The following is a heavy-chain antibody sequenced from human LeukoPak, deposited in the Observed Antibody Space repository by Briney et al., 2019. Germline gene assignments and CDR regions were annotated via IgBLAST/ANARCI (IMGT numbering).Heavy chain of an antibody. CDR3: AKEHSGWYWDYYYYMDV. CDR1: GLTFSSYW. V-gene: IGHV3-74*01. Sequence: GGSLRLSCAASGLTFSSYWMHWVRQAPGKGLVWVSRINSDGSTTTYADSVKGRFTISRDNAMNTLYLQMNSLRAEDTAVYYCAKEHSGWYWDYYYYMDVWGKGTTVTVSS. J-gene: IGHJ6*03. D-gene: IGHD6-19*01. CDR2: INSDGSTT.